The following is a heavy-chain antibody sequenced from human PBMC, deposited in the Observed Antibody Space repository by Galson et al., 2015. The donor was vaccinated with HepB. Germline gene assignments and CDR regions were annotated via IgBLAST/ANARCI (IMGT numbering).Heavy chain of an antibody. D-gene: IGHD2-2*02. Sequence: SLRLSCAASGFTFSSYSMNWVRQAPGKGLEWVSYISSSSSTICYADSVKGRFTISRDNAKNSLYLQMNSLRDEDTAVYYCVCTSCYRGRWDYYYYGMDVWGQGTTVTVSS. CDR1: GFTFSSYS. V-gene: IGHV3-48*02. CDR3: VCTSCYRGRWDYYYYGMDV. CDR2: ISSSSSTI. J-gene: IGHJ6*02.